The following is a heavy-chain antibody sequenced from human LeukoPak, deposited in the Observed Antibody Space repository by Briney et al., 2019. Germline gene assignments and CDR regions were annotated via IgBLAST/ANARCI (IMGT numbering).Heavy chain of an antibody. D-gene: IGHD4-17*01. CDR1: GFTFSRYW. V-gene: IGHV3-7*01. J-gene: IGHJ4*02. Sequence: GGSLRLSCAASGFTFSRYWMTWDRQAPGKGLEWVAYIKQEGSEKYYVDSVKGRFTISRDNAKNSVYLQMNSLRAEDTAVYYCARSESTMTTWSMDYWGQGILVTVSS. CDR3: ARSESTMTTWSMDY. CDR2: IKQEGSEK.